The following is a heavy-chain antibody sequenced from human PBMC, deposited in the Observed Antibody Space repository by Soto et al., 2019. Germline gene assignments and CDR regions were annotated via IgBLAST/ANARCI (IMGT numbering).Heavy chain of an antibody. D-gene: IGHD6-13*01. J-gene: IGHJ5*02. Sequence: EVQLVESGGGLVQPGGSLRLSCAASGFTFSSYWMHWVRQAPGNGLVWVSRLNNDASSTSYADSVKGRFTISRDNAKNTLYLQMNSLRAEDTAVYYCARDIISSTWYDWFDPWGQGTLVTVSS. CDR1: GFTFSSYW. CDR2: LNNDASST. CDR3: ARDIISSTWYDWFDP. V-gene: IGHV3-74*01.